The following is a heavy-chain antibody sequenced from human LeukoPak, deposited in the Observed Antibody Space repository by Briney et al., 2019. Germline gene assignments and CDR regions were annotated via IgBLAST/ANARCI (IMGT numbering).Heavy chain of an antibody. D-gene: IGHD4-11*01. Sequence: ESGPTLVKPTQTLTLTCTFSGFSLSTSGVGVGWIRQPPGKALEWLALIYWDDDKRYSPSLKSRLTITKDTSKNQVVLTMTNMDPVDTATYYCARYSNSQYYFDYWGQGTLVTVSS. J-gene: IGHJ4*02. V-gene: IGHV2-5*02. CDR2: IYWDDDK. CDR3: ARYSNSQYYFDY. CDR1: GFSLSTSGVG.